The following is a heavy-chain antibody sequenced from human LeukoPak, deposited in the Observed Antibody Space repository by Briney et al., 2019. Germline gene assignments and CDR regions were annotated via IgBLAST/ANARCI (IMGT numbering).Heavy chain of an antibody. CDR3: AREALPGIAVAGRVY. V-gene: IGHV3-23*01. D-gene: IGHD6-19*01. J-gene: IGHJ4*02. Sequence: GGSLRLSCAASGFTFSSYGMSWVRQAPGKGLEWVSAISGSGGSTYYADSVKGRFTISRDNSKDTLYLQMNSMRTEDTAVYYCAREALPGIAVAGRVYWGQGTLVTVSS. CDR1: GFTFSSYG. CDR2: ISGSGGST.